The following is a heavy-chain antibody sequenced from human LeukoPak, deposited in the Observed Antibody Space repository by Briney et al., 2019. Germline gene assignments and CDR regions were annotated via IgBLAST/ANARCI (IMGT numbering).Heavy chain of an antibody. V-gene: IGHV3-21*01. J-gene: IGHJ4*02. D-gene: IGHD3-16*02. Sequence: GGSLRLSCAASGFTFSTYTMNWVRQAPGKGLEWVSSISVSSSYIYYAGSVKGRFTISRDNAKNTVYLEVNSLRDEDTAVYYCARGGRGTYHDYFDYWGQGSLVTVSS. CDR1: GFTFSTYT. CDR2: ISVSSSYI. CDR3: ARGGRGTYHDYFDY.